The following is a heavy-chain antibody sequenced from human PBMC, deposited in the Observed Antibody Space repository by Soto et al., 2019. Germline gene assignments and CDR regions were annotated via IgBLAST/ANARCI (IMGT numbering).Heavy chain of an antibody. Sequence: ASVKVSCKASGYTFTSYAMHWVRQAPGQRLEWMGWINAGNGNTKYSQKFQGRVTITRDTSASTAYMELSSLRSEDTAVYYCARAPPNYYGSGSYFSGYYYYYMDVWGKGTTVTVSS. V-gene: IGHV1-3*01. CDR2: INAGNGNT. CDR1: GYTFTSYA. D-gene: IGHD3-10*01. J-gene: IGHJ6*03. CDR3: ARAPPNYYGSGSYFSGYYYYYMDV.